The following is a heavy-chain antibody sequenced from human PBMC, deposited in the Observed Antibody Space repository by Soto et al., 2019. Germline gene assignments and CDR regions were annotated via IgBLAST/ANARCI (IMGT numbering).Heavy chain of an antibody. Sequence: PGGSLRLSCAASGFTFDDYAMRWVRQAPGKGLEWVSGISWNSGSIGYADSVKGRFTISRDNAKNSLYLQMNSLRAEDTALYYCAKDLYSSSWFPSWFDPWGQGTLVTVSS. CDR1: GFTFDDYA. J-gene: IGHJ5*02. V-gene: IGHV3-9*01. CDR2: ISWNSGSI. D-gene: IGHD6-13*01. CDR3: AKDLYSSSWFPSWFDP.